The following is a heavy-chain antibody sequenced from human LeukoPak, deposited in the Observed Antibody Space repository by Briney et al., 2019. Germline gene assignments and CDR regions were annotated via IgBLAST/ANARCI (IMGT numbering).Heavy chain of an antibody. J-gene: IGHJ3*02. V-gene: IGHV3-30-3*01. CDR1: GFTFSSHL. CDR3: ARGTPERGYSYGYSGAFDI. Sequence: GGSLRLSCAASGFTFSSHLMHWVRQAPGKGLEWVAVISYDGGNKYYADSVKGRFTISRDNSKNTLYLQMNSLRAEDTAVYYCARGTPERGYSYGYSGAFDIWGQGTMVTVSS. D-gene: IGHD5-18*01. CDR2: ISYDGGNK.